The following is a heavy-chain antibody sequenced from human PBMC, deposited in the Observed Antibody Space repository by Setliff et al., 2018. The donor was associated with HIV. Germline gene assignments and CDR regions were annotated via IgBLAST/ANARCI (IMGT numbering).Heavy chain of an antibody. CDR2: IYTSGST. CDR1: GGSISSYY. CDR3: ARLGPDGYNSRHDAFDI. J-gene: IGHJ3*02. V-gene: IGHV4-4*09. D-gene: IGHD5-12*01. Sequence: PSETLSLTFTVSGGSISSYYWSWIRQPPGKGLEWIGYIYTSGSTNYNPSLKSRVTISVDTSKNQFSLKLSSVTAADTAVYYCARLGPDGYNSRHDAFDIWGQGTMVTVSS.